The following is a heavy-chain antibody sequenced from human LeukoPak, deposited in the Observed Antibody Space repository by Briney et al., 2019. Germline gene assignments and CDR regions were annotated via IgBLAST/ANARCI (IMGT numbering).Heavy chain of an antibody. CDR2: ITNTPNYI. D-gene: IGHD3-16*01. Sequence: GGSLRLSCAASGFTFSSHWMSWVRQAPGKGLEWVSSITNTPNYIYYADSVKGRFTISRDNANNSLYLQMDCLRAEDTAVYYCWRDSPYDTSIWGQGTLVTVSS. CDR1: GFTFSSHW. V-gene: IGHV3-21*01. CDR3: WRDSPYDTSI. J-gene: IGHJ4*02.